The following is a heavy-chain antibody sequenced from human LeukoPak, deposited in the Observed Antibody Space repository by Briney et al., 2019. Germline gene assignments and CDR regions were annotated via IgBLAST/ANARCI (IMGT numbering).Heavy chain of an antibody. CDR2: IYPGDSDT. CDR1: GYSFTSYW. V-gene: IGHV5-51*01. D-gene: IGHD6-6*01. CDR3: ARDLRKGTGHIAARPFHYFDY. Sequence: GESLKISCKGSGYSFTSYWIGWVRQMPGKGLEWMGIIYPGDSDTRYSPSFQGQVTISADKSISTAYLQWSSLKASDTAMYYCARDLRKGTGHIAARPFHYFDYWGQGTLVTVSS. J-gene: IGHJ4*02.